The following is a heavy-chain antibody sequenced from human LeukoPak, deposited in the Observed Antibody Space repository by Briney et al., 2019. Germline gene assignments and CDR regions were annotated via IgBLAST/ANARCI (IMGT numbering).Heavy chain of an antibody. Sequence: SVKVSCKASGFTFTSSAMQWVRQARGQRLEWIGWIVVGSGNTNYAQKFQERVTITRDMSTSTAYMELSSLRSEDTAVYYCAAAEVRGFFKNYYYVLDFGGQGTTVTVS. J-gene: IGHJ6*02. CDR2: IVVGSGNT. CDR1: GFTFTSSA. V-gene: IGHV1-58*02. D-gene: IGHD3-10*01. CDR3: AAAEVRGFFKNYYYVLDF.